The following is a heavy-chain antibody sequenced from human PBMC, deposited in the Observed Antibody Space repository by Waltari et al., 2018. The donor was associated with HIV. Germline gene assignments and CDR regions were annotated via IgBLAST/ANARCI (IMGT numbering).Heavy chain of an antibody. CDR1: GGSISSYY. CDR2: IYYSGSP. Sequence: QVQLQESGPGLVKHSETLSLTCTVSGGSISSYYWSWIRQPPGKGLEWIGYIYYSGSPNYNPSLKSRVTISVDTSKNQFSLKLSSVTAADTAVYYCARDRDFWSGHYYYYGMDVWGQGPTVTVSS. J-gene: IGHJ6*02. D-gene: IGHD3-3*01. V-gene: IGHV4-59*01. CDR3: ARDRDFWSGHYYYYGMDV.